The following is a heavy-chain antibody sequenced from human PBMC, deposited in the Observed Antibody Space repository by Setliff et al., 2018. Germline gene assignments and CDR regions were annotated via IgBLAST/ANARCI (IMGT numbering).Heavy chain of an antibody. Sequence: SATLSLTCSVSGGSISSSRYSWGWIRQTPGKGLEWIGSTYANGTAYYNPSLQSRVAISVDTSKNYFSLDVSSVTAADTAVYYCVGESRSTWYRRDFWGQGTLVTVSS. CDR3: VGESRSTWYRRDF. CDR1: GGSISSSRYS. CDR2: TYANGTA. J-gene: IGHJ4*02. V-gene: IGHV4-39*02. D-gene: IGHD6-13*01.